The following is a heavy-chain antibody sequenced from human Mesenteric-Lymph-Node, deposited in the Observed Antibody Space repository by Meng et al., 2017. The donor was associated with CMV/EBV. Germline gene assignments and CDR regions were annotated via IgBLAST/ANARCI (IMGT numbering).Heavy chain of an antibody. CDR2: ISGSGGGT. Sequence: SCAASGFTFSNYAMSWVRQAPGKGLEWVSAISGSGGGTYYADSVKGRFTISRDNSKNTLYLQMNSLRAEDTAVYYCAKPYCSSSSCYYGMDVWGQGTTVTVSS. CDR1: GFTFSNYA. J-gene: IGHJ6*02. D-gene: IGHD2-2*01. CDR3: AKPYCSSSSCYYGMDV. V-gene: IGHV3-23*01.